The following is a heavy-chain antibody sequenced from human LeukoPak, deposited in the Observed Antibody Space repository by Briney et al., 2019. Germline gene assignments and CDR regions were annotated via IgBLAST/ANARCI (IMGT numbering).Heavy chain of an antibody. V-gene: IGHV3-23*01. CDR1: GFTFSSYA. D-gene: IGHD4-17*01. CDR2: ISGSGGST. J-gene: IGHJ4*02. Sequence: GGSLRLSCAASGFTFSSYAMSWVRQAPGKGLEWVLAISGSGGSTYYADSVKGGFTISRDNSKNTLYLQMNSLRAEDTAVYYCAKDPYGDYEDYWGQGTLVTVSS. CDR3: AKDPYGDYEDY.